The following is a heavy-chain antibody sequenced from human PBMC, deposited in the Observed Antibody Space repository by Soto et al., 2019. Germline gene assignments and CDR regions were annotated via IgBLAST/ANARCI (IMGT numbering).Heavy chain of an antibody. CDR2: INGNGVYT. J-gene: IGHJ3*02. V-gene: IGHV3-11*03. Sequence: QVQLLESGGGLVKPGGSLRLSCAASEFTVSGYYMGWIRQPPGEGLEWISYINGNGVYTNYADSVRGRFTISRDNAKNSLFLQMYSLRAEDTAVYFCATGQQVRMADIWGQGTMVTVSS. CDR1: EFTVSGYY. D-gene: IGHD6-13*01. CDR3: ATGQQVRMADI.